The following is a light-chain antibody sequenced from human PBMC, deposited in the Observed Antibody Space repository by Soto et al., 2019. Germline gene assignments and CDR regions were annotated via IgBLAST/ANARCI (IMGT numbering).Light chain of an antibody. V-gene: IGKV1-6*01. Sequence: AIQVTQSPSSLSASVGDRVTITCRASQGIRNDLGWYQQKPGEPPKLLIYATSRLQSGVPSRFSGSGSGTDFTLTISGLQPEDSATYYCLQDYDYPLTFGGGTKVQIK. CDR3: LQDYDYPLT. CDR1: QGIRND. CDR2: ATS. J-gene: IGKJ4*01.